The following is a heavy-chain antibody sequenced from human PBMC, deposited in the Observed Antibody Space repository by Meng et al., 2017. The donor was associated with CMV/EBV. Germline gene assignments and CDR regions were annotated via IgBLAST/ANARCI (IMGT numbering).Heavy chain of an antibody. V-gene: IGHV3-21*01. CDR2: ISSSSSYI. CDR3: ARDIRRQWLVRGDYFDY. J-gene: IGHJ4*02. D-gene: IGHD6-19*01. CDR1: GFTFSSYS. Sequence: GESLQISCAASGFTFSSYSMNWVRQAPGKGLEWVSSISSSSSYIYYADSVKGRFTISRDNAKNSMYLQMNSLRAEDTAVYYCARDIRRQWLVRGDYFDYWGQGTLVTVSS.